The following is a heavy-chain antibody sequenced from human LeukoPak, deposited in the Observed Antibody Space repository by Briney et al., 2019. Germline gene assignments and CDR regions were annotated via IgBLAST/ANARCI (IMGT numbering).Heavy chain of an antibody. V-gene: IGHV3-30*04. D-gene: IGHD6-19*01. CDR3: SRIAVAGLYFDY. CDR1: GFTFSSYA. CDR2: ISYDGSNK. J-gene: IGHJ4*02. Sequence: GGSLRLSCAASGFTFSSYAMQWVRQAPGRGLEWVAVISYDGSNKYYADSVKGRFTISRDNSKNTLYLQMNSLRAEDTAVYYCSRIAVAGLYFDYWGQGTLVTVSS.